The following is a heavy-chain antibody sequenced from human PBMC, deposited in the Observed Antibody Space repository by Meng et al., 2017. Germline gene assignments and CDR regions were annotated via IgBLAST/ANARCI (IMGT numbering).Heavy chain of an antibody. CDR1: GGSISSGSYY. CDR2: IYTSGST. CDR3: ARELDSSRTGYGMDV. Sequence: LRLSCTVSGGSISSGSYYWSWIRQPAGKGLEWIGRIYTSGSTNYNPSLKSRVTISVDTSKTQFSLKLTSVTAADTAVYYCARELDSSRTGYGMDVWGQGTTVTVSS. D-gene: IGHD6-13*01. V-gene: IGHV4-61*02. J-gene: IGHJ6*02.